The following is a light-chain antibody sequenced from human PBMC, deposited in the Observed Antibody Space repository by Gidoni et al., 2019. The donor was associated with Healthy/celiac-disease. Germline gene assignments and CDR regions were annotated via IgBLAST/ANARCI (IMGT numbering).Light chain of an antibody. Sequence: DIQMTQSPSTLSASVGDRVTITCRASQSISSWLAWYQQKPGKAPKLLIYDASSLESGVPSRFSGSGSGTEFTLTISSLQPDAFATYYCQQYNRPSETFRQGTKLE. V-gene: IGKV1-5*01. J-gene: IGKJ2*01. CDR2: DAS. CDR1: QSISSW. CDR3: QQYNRPSET.